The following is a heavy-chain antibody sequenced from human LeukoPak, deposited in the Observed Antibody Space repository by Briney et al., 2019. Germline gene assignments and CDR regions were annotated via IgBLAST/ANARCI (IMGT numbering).Heavy chain of an antibody. CDR2: ISAHNGQT. Sequence: EASVKVSCKASGYTFGTYGFCWVRQAPGQGLEWMGWISAHNGQTKSAQKLQDRLSTTTDTSTTTAYMELRSLRSDDTAVYYCAKVVGHRMDYWGQGTLVTVSS. CDR1: GYTFGTYG. CDR3: AKVVGHRMDY. D-gene: IGHD3-16*02. V-gene: IGHV1-18*01. J-gene: IGHJ4*02.